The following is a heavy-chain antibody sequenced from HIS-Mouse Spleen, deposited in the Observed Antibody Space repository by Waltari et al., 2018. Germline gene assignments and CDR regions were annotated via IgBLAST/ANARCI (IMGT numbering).Heavy chain of an antibody. CDR1: GCSISRSSYY. CDR3: ARVPGDYSGAFDI. V-gene: IGHV4-39*07. J-gene: IGHJ3*02. Sequence: QLQLQESGPGLVKPSETLPLTCTVSGCSISRSSYYWGWIRQPPGKGLEWIGSIYYSGSTYYNPSLKSRVTISVDTSKNQFSLKLSSVTAADTAVYYCARVPGDYSGAFDIWGQGTMVTVSS. CDR2: IYYSGST. D-gene: IGHD4-17*01.